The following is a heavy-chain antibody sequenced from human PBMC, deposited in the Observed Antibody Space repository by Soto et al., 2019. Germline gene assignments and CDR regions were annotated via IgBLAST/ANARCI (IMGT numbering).Heavy chain of an antibody. V-gene: IGHV1-18*04. CDR1: GYTFTSYG. CDR3: ARDLYCSSTSCYTGGYYYYGMDV. CDR2: ISAYNGNT. D-gene: IGHD2-2*01. Sequence: QVQLVQSGAEVKKPGASVKVSCKASGYTFTSYGISWVRQAPGQGLEWMGWISAYNGNTNYAQKLQGRVTMTTDTSTSTAYLELRSLRSDVTAVHCCARDLYCSSTSCYTGGYYYYGMDVWGQGTTVTVSS. J-gene: IGHJ6*02.